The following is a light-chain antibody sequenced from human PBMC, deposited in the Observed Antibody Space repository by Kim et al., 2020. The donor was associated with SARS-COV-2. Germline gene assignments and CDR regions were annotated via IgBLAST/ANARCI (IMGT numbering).Light chain of an antibody. CDR2: GAS. J-gene: IGKJ2*01. CDR3: QQYNNWPLYT. V-gene: IGKV3D-15*01. CDR1: QSVSSN. Sequence: VSPGESATLSCRASQSVSSNLAWYQQNPGQAPRLLIYGASTRATGIPARFSGSGSGTEFTLTISSLQSEDFAVYYCQQYNNWPLYTFGQGTKLEI.